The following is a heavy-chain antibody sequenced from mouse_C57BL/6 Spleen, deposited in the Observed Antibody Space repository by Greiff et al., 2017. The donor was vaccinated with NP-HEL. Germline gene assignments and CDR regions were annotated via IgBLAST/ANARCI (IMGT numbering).Heavy chain of an antibody. CDR3: ARALNYCGC. V-gene: IGHV1-55*01. CDR2: IYPGSGST. J-gene: IGHJ2*01. CDR1: GYTFTSYW. Sequence: VQLQQSGAELVKPGASVKMSCKASGYTFTSYWITWVKQMPGQGLEGIGDIYPGSGSTNYNEKFKSKATLTVDTSSSTAYMQLSSLTAEDSAVYYCARALNYCGCWDEGTTHTVSS.